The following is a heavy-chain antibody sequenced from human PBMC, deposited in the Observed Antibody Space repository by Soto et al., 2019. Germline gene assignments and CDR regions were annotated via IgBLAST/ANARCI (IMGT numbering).Heavy chain of an antibody. CDR2: IDPSDSYT. J-gene: IGHJ4*02. CDR3: ATGFVWGIFSLDY. Sequence: GESLKISCKGSGYSFTDYWINWVRLMPGKGLDWMGRIDPSDSYTNYSPSFQGHVTISVDKSISTAYLQWTSLKASDTAIYYCATGFVWGIFSLDYGGRGTRATVSS. D-gene: IGHD3-16*01. CDR1: GYSFTDYW. V-gene: IGHV5-10-1*01.